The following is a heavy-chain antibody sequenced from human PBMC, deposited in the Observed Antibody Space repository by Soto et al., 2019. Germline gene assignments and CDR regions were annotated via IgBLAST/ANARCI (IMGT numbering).Heavy chain of an antibody. Sequence: SGFTFSSYAMSWVRQAPGKGLEWVSAISGSGGSTYYADSVKGRFTISRDNSKNTLYLQMNSLRAEDTAVYYCAKARSSGWYFDYWGQGTLVTVSS. D-gene: IGHD6-19*01. V-gene: IGHV3-23*01. CDR2: ISGSGGST. CDR3: AKARSSGWYFDY. J-gene: IGHJ4*02. CDR1: GFTFSSYA.